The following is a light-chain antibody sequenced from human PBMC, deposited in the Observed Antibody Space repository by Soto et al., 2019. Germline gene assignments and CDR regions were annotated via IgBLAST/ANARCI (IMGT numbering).Light chain of an antibody. CDR3: AAWDDNLSGFYV. CDR1: ASTIGRSY. V-gene: IGLV1-47*01. Sequence: QSVLTQSPSASGTPGQRVTISCSGSASTIGRSYVYWYQQLPGTAPKLLIYRNSQRSSGVPDRFSGSKSGTSASLANSGLRSEDEADYYCAAWDDNLSGFYVFGDGTKVTVL. J-gene: IGLJ1*01. CDR2: RNS.